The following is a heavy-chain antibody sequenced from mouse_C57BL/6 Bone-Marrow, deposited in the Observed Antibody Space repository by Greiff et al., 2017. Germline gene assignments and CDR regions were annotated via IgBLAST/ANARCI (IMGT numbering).Heavy chain of an antibody. J-gene: IGHJ2*01. CDR2: IYPGDGDT. V-gene: IGHV1-82*01. Sequence: VQLQQSGPELVKPGASVKISCKASGYAFSSSWMNWVKQRPGKGLEWIGRIYPGDGDTNYNGKFKGKATLTADKSSSTAYMQLSSLTSEDSAVYFCARQLRLRLDFDYWGQGTTLTVSS. CDR1: GYAFSSSW. D-gene: IGHD3-2*02. CDR3: ARQLRLRLDFDY.